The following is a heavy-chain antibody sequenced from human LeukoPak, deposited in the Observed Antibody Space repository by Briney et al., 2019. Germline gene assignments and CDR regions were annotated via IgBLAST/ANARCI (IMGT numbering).Heavy chain of an antibody. D-gene: IGHD3-10*01. V-gene: IGHV4-59*01. CDR1: GGSISSYY. Sequence: SETLSLTCTVSGGSISSYYWSWIRQPPGKGLEWIGYIYYSGSTNYNPSLKSRVTISVDTSKNQFSLKLSSVTAADTAVYYCARLPYGSGSYGYCYGMDVWGQGTTVTVSS. J-gene: IGHJ6*02. CDR2: IYYSGST. CDR3: ARLPYGSGSYGYCYGMDV.